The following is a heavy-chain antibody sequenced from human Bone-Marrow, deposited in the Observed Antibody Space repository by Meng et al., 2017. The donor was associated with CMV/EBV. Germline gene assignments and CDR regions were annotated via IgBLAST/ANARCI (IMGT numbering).Heavy chain of an antibody. J-gene: IGHJ6*02. V-gene: IGHV1-58*01. CDR2: IVVGSGNT. CDR1: GFTFTSSA. CDR3: ARERLYPHYGMDV. D-gene: IGHD2-8*01. Sequence: SVKVSCKASGFTFTSSAVQWVRQARGQRLEWIGWIVVGSGNTNYAQKFQERVTITRDMSTSTAYMELSRLRSDDTAVYYCARERLYPHYGMDVWGQGTTVTVSS.